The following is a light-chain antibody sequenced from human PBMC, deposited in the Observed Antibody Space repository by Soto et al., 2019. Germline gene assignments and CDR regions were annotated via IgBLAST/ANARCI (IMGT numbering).Light chain of an antibody. CDR1: SGHSSYA. J-gene: IGLJ2*01. Sequence: QPVLTQSPSASASLGASVKLTCTLSSGHSSYAIAWHQQQPEKGPRYLMKLNSDGSHSKGDGIPDRFSGSSSGAERYLTISGLQSEDADDYYCQTWGTGIPVVFGGGTKLTVL. CDR3: QTWGTGIPVV. CDR2: LNSDGSH. V-gene: IGLV4-69*01.